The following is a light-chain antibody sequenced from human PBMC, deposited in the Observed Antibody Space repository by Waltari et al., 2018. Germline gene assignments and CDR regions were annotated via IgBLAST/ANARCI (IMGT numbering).Light chain of an antibody. CDR2: VTSDGRQ. CDR1: GGHSGYA. J-gene: IGLJ1*01. Sequence: QLVLTQSPSASASPGASVKLTCTLSGGHSGYAIAWHQQHPEKGPRFLMKVTSDGRQNTGDGIPDRFSGSSSGAERYLTISSLQSEDEADYYCQTWASGLYVFGTGTKVTVV. CDR3: QTWASGLYV. V-gene: IGLV4-69*01.